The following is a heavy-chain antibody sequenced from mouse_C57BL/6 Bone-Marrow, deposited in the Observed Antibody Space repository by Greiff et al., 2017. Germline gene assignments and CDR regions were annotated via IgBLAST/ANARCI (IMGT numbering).Heavy chain of an antibody. CDR3: ASLTVVATYYLHY. D-gene: IGHD1-1*01. V-gene: IGHV1-39*01. J-gene: IGHJ2*01. CDR2: INPNYGTT. CDR1: GYSFTDYN. Sequence: VQLTESGPELVKPGASVKISCKASGYSFTDYNMNWGNQSNGKSLEGIGVINPNYGTTSYNQKFKGKATLPVDNTSRKPYMQLNILTSEDSAVYSCASLTVVATYYLHYWGQGTTLPVSS.